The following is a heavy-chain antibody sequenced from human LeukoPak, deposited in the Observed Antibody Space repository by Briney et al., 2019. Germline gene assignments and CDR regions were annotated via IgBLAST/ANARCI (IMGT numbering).Heavy chain of an antibody. CDR3: ATYYDILTGYYKTNFDY. CDR1: GYTFTGYY. J-gene: IGHJ4*02. Sequence: ASVKVSCKASGYTFTGYYMHWVRQAPGQGLEWMGWINPNSGGTNYAQKFQGRVTMTRDTSISTAYVELSRLRSDDTAVYYCATYYDILTGYYKTNFDYWGQGTLVTVSS. CDR2: INPNSGGT. D-gene: IGHD3-9*01. V-gene: IGHV1-2*02.